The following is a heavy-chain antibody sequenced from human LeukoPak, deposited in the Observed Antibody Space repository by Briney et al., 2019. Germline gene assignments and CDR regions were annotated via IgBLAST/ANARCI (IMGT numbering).Heavy chain of an antibody. CDR3: AKDARGITMIVVVITHYAFDI. CDR2: ISGSGGST. D-gene: IGHD3-22*01. J-gene: IGHJ3*02. V-gene: IGHV3-23*01. Sequence: GGSLRLSCAASGFTFSSYAMSWVRQAPGKGLEWVSAISGSGGSTYYADSVKGRFTISRDNSKNTLYLQMNSLRAEDTAVYYCAKDARGITMIVVVITHYAFDIWGQGTMVTVSS. CDR1: GFTFSSYA.